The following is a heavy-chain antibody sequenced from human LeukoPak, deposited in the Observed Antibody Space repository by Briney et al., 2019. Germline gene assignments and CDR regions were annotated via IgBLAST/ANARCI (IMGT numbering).Heavy chain of an antibody. V-gene: IGHV3-74*01. J-gene: IGHJ4*02. CDR1: GLTLSSYW. CDR2: INSDGSSK. CDR3: ARDYKY. D-gene: IGHD1-1*01. Sequence: GRSLRLCCADSGLTLSSYWMHWFRQAPGKGLVWVPRINSDGSSKSYADSAKCRFTISRDNAKNTLDLQMHSLRAEDTAVYYCARDYKYWGQRTLVTVSS.